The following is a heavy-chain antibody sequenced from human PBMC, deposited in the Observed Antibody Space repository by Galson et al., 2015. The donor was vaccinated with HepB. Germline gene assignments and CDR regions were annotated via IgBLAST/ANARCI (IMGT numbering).Heavy chain of an antibody. D-gene: IGHD3-10*01. CDR2: IIPIFGTA. CDR3: ARTPHYYGSGSYATYYYYGMDV. Sequence: SVKVSCKASGGTFSSYAISWVRQAPGQGLEWMGGIIPIFGTANYAQKFQGRVTITADESTSTAYMELSSLRSEDTAVYYCARTPHYYGSGSYATYYYYGMDVWGQGTTVTVSS. CDR1: GGTFSSYA. J-gene: IGHJ6*02. V-gene: IGHV1-69*13.